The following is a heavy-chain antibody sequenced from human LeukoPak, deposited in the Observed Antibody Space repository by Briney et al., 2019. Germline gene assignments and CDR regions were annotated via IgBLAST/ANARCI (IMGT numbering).Heavy chain of an antibody. CDR2: INHSGST. D-gene: IGHD6-13*01. CDR3: VGAPDIAAAGQGSY. J-gene: IGHJ4*02. Sequence: SETLSLTCTVSSGSISTSNYYWGWVRQPPGKGLEWIGEINHSGSTNYNPSLKSRVTISVDTSKNQFSLKLSSVTAADTAVYYCVGAPDIAAAGQGSYWGQGTLVTVSS. V-gene: IGHV4-39*07. CDR1: SGSISTSNYY.